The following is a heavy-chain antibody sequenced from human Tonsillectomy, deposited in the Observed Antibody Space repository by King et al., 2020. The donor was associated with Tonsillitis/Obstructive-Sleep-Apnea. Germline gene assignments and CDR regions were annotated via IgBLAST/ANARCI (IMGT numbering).Heavy chain of an antibody. CDR3: ARAGISSSSTNAFDI. CDR1: GFTFSSYS. J-gene: IGHJ3*02. D-gene: IGHD6-6*01. V-gene: IGHV3-21*01. CDR2: ISSSSSYI. Sequence: VQLVKSGGGLVKPGGSLRLSCAASGFTFSSYSMNWVRQAPGKGLEWVSSISSSSSYIYYADSVKGRFTISRDNAKNSLYLQMNSLRAEDTAVYYCARAGISSSSTNAFDIWGQGTMVTVSS.